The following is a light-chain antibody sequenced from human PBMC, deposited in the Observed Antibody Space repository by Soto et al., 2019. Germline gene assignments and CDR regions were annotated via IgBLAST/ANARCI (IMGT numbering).Light chain of an antibody. CDR3: QQYNSYSGM. V-gene: IGKV1-5*01. Sequence: TQSPGTLSLSLGERATLSCRASQTIGSWLAWYQQKPGRAPKLLIFDASSLESGVPSRFSGNGSGTEFTLTISGLQPDDFASYYCQQYNSYSGMFGQGTKVDIK. CDR2: DAS. J-gene: IGKJ1*01. CDR1: QTIGSW.